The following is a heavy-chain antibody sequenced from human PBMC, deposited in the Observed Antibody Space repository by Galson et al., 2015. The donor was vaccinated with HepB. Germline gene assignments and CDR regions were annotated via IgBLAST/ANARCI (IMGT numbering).Heavy chain of an antibody. CDR2: VYYRGDT. V-gene: IGHV4-39*01. CDR1: GASLWSSDYY. J-gene: IGHJ5*02. D-gene: IGHD3-16*01. Sequence: ETLSLTCTVSGASLWSSDYYWGWVRQPPGKGLEWIGNVYYRGDTYYDPSLKSQVTMSVETSRNQFSLRMRSVTAADTAVYYCARVNRQYDSWFDPWGQGTLVIVSA. CDR3: ARVNRQYDSWFDP.